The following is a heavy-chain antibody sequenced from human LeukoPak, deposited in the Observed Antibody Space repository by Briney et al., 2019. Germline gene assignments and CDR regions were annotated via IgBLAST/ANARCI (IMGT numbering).Heavy chain of an antibody. J-gene: IGHJ5*02. D-gene: IGHD3-3*01. Sequence: PSETLSLTCTVSGGSISSGGYYWSWIRQHPGKGLEWIGYIYYSGSTYYNPSLKSRVTISVGTSKNQFSLKLSSVTAADTAVYYCARSDYDFWSGYYSNWFDPWGQGTLVTVSS. CDR1: GGSISSGGYY. CDR3: ARSDYDFWSGYYSNWFDP. V-gene: IGHV4-31*03. CDR2: IYYSGST.